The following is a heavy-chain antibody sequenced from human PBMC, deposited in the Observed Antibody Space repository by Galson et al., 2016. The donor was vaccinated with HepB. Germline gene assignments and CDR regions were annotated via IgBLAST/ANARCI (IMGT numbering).Heavy chain of an antibody. CDR1: GFTFSSYA. D-gene: IGHD3-22*01. CDR3: AKATDFYDSSGYYWGPHYYYYGMDV. J-gene: IGHJ6*02. V-gene: IGHV3-23*01. Sequence: SLRLSCAASGFTFSSYAMSWVRQAPGKGLEWVSAISGSGDSTYYADSVKGRFTISRDNSKNTLFLQMNNLRAEDTAVYYCAKATDFYDSSGYYWGPHYYYYGMDVWGHGTTVTVSS. CDR2: ISGSGDST.